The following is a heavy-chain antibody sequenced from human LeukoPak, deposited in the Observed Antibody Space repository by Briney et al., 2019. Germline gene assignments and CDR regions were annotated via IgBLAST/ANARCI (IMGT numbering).Heavy chain of an antibody. D-gene: IGHD3-9*01. J-gene: IGHJ4*02. CDR2: INAGNGNT. V-gene: IGHV1-3*01. CDR1: GYTFTSYA. Sequence: GASVKVSCKASGYTFTSYAMHWVRQAPGQRLEWMGWINAGNGNTKYSQKFQGRVTITRDTSASTAYMELSSLRSEDTAVYYCARGYDILTGYTPFDYWGQGTLVIVSS. CDR3: ARGYDILTGYTPFDY.